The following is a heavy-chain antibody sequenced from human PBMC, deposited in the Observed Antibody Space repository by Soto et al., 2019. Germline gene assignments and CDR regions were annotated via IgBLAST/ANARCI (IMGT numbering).Heavy chain of an antibody. D-gene: IGHD2-15*01. Sequence: EVQVVQSGPELKKPGESLRISCRGSGYSFVTFWITWLRQMPGKGLEWMGRLDPADSYARYSPSFEGHVTMSVDRSINTAYLQWSSLKASDSAIYYCAKHVEDFDFGLDAWGQGTAVTVSS. V-gene: IGHV5-10-1*03. CDR1: GYSFVTFW. CDR2: LDPADSYA. CDR3: AKHVEDFDFGLDA. J-gene: IGHJ6*02.